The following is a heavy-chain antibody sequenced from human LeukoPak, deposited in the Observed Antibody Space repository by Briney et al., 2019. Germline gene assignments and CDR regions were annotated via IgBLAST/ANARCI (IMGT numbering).Heavy chain of an antibody. CDR3: AKDPNPGRCSGGSCYLTWFDP. D-gene: IGHD2-15*01. Sequence: PGGSLRLSCAASGFTFSSYEMNWVRQAPGKGLEWVSYISSSGSTIYYADSVKGRFTISRDNSKNTLYLQMNSLRAEDTAVYYCAKDPNPGRCSGGSCYLTWFDPWGQGTLVTVSS. V-gene: IGHV3-48*03. J-gene: IGHJ5*02. CDR2: ISSSGSTI. CDR1: GFTFSSYE.